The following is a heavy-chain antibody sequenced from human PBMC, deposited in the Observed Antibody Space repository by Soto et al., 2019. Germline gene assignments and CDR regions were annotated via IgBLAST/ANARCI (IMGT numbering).Heavy chain of an antibody. Sequence: PSETLSLTCTVSGGSISSSSYYWGWIRQPPGKGLEWIGSIYYSGNTYYNPSLKSRVNILVDRSMNQFSLRLTSVTAADTAVYYCARQSGITFGGVIVIPPYYYGMDVWCQGTTVT. CDR1: GGSISSSSYY. J-gene: IGHJ6*02. V-gene: IGHV4-39*01. CDR2: IYYSGNT. D-gene: IGHD3-16*02. CDR3: ARQSGITFGGVIVIPPYYYGMDV.